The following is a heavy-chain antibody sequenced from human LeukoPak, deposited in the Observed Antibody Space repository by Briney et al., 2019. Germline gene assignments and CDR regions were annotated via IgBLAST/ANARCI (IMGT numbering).Heavy chain of an antibody. V-gene: IGHV3-23*01. CDR2: ISGSGGST. J-gene: IGHJ4*02. CDR1: GFTFSSYA. D-gene: IGHD3-3*01. CDR3: AKDQTQSRFLEWLHDY. Sequence: TGGSLRLSCAASGFTFSSYAMSWVRQAPGKGLEWVSAISGSGGSTYYADSVKGRFTISRDNSKNTLYLQMNSLRAEDTAVYYCAKDQTQSRFLEWLHDYWGQGTLVTVSS.